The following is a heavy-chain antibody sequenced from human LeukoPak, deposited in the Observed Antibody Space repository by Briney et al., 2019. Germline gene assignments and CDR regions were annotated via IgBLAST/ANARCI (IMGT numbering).Heavy chain of an antibody. CDR2: INPNSGGT. J-gene: IGHJ5*02. CDR3: ARRNLVNTPIIRGAGHCFDP. CDR1: GYTFTGYY. V-gene: IGHV1-2*04. Sequence: ASVKVSCKASGYTFTGYYMHWLRQAPGQGLEWMGWINPNSGGTTYAQKFQGWVTMTMDTSISTAYMELSRLTSDDTAVNYCARRNLVNTPIIRGAGHCFDPWGQGTLVTVSS. D-gene: IGHD5-18*01.